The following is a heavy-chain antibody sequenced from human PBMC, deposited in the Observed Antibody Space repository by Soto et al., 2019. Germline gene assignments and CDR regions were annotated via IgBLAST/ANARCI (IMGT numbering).Heavy chain of an antibody. CDR1: GFTFSRNT. CDR2: ITSSGSYV. D-gene: IGHD3-3*02. Sequence: EVQLVESGGGLVKPGGSLRLSCVTSGFTFSRNTMNWVRQAPGKGLEWVASITSSGSYVYYADSVKGRFSASPDNANNSLSLQMNSLRPDGTAVYFCVKDEGIEAMDVWGQGTTVSVSS. CDR3: VKDEGIEAMDV. V-gene: IGHV3-21*01. J-gene: IGHJ6*02.